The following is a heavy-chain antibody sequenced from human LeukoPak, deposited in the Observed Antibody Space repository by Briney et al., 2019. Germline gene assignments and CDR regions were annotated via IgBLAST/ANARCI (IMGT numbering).Heavy chain of an antibody. Sequence: GGSLRLSCAASGFTFSSSAMSWVRQAPGKGLEWVSAISGNADCTHYAASVKGRFTVSRDTSTYTLFLQLNSLRAEDTAIYYCAKLLRGVVVPYFDSWGQGTLVTVSS. CDR1: GFTFSSSA. D-gene: IGHD3-10*01. J-gene: IGHJ4*02. V-gene: IGHV3-23*01. CDR3: AKLLRGVVVPYFDS. CDR2: ISGNADCT.